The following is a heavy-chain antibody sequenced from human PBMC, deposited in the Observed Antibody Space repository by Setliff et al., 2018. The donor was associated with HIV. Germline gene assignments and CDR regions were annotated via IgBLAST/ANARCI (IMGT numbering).Heavy chain of an antibody. V-gene: IGHV4-59*11. CDR2: IYYSGST. CDR3: ARGIAAAGV. D-gene: IGHD6-13*01. Sequence: SETLSLTCTVSGGSISSHYWSWIRQPPGKGLEWIGYIYYSGSTNYNPSLKSRVTISVDTSKNQFSLKLSSVTAADTAVYYCARGIAAAGVWGQGTMVTVSS. J-gene: IGHJ3*01. CDR1: GGSISSHY.